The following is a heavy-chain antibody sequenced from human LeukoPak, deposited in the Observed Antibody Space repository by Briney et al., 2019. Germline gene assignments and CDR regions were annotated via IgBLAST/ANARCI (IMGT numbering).Heavy chain of an antibody. CDR1: GGSISSYY. V-gene: IGHV4-59*01. J-gene: IGHJ6*03. D-gene: IGHD1-26*01. CDR2: IYYSGST. Sequence: SETLSLTCTVSGGSISSYYWSWIRQPPGKGLEWIGYIYYSGSTNYNPSLKSRVTISVDTSKNQFSLKLSSVTAADTAVYYCARDALGATTGYYYYYMDVWGKGTTVTVSS. CDR3: ARDALGATTGYYYYYMDV.